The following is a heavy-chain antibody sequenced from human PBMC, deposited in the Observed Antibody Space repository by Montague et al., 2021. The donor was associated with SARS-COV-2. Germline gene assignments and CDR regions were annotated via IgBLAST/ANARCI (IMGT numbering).Heavy chain of an antibody. CDR1: GGSISSGGYY. CDR2: IYYSGST. J-gene: IGHJ3*02. D-gene: IGHD3-22*01. Sequence: TLSLTCTVSGGSISSGGYYWSWIRQHPGKGLEWIGYIYYSGSTXYNPSLKSRVTISVDTSKNQFSLKLSSMTAADTAVYYCARVRITMIVVVDAFDIWGQGTMVTVSS. V-gene: IGHV4-31*03. CDR3: ARVRITMIVVVDAFDI.